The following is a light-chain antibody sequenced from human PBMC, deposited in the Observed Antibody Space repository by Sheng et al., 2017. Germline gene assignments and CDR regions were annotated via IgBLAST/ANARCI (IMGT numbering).Light chain of an antibody. V-gene: IGKV3-15*01. Sequence: EIVMTQSPATLSVSPGERATLSCRASQSVSSNVAWYQQKPGQAPRLLIYGESTRASGVPARFGGSGSGTDFSLTISSLQSEDSAVYYCQHYNNWPFTFGGGTKVEIK. J-gene: IGKJ4*01. CDR2: GES. CDR3: QHYNNWPFT. CDR1: QSVSSN.